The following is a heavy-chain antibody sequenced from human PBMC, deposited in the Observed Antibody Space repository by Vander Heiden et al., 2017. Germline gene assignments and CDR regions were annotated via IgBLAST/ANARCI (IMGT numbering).Heavy chain of an antibody. D-gene: IGHD1-26*01. CDR1: GGTFSSYA. Sequence: EVKKPGSSVKVSCKASGGTFSSYAISWVRQAPGQGLEWMGGIIPIFGTANYAQKFQGRVTITADESTSTAYMELSRLRSEDTAVYYWAREVGDSDAFDIWGQGTMVTVS. CDR2: IIPIFGTA. V-gene: IGHV1-69*01. CDR3: AREVGDSDAFDI. J-gene: IGHJ3*02.